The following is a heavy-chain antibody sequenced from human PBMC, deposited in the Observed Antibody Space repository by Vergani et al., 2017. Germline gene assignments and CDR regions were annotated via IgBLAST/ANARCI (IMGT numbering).Heavy chain of an antibody. J-gene: IGHJ3*02. V-gene: IGHV3-23*01. CDR3: VRVKGSNWNDHLYDI. Sequence: EVQLLESGGDLVQPGGSLRLSCAASGFTFIMHAMSWVRQAPGKGLEWVSSVSGSSATPYYADSVKGRFIISRDNSKNTLHLQMNSLRADDTAVYYCVRVKGSNWNDHLYDIWGQGTLVTVSS. CDR1: GFTFIMHA. CDR2: VSGSSATP. D-gene: IGHD1-1*01.